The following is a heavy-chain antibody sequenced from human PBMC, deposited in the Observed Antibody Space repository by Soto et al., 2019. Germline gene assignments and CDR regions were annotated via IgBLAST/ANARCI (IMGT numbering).Heavy chain of an antibody. Sequence: PGGSLRLSCAASGFTFSNAWMNWVRQAPGKGLEWVGRIKSKTDGGTTDYAAPVKGRFTISRDDSKKKLYLQMNSLKTEDTAVYYCTTYPPPYTAMWVSEAPVDAFDIWGQGTMVTVSS. D-gene: IGHD5-18*01. CDR1: GFTFSNAW. J-gene: IGHJ3*02. CDR3: TTYPPPYTAMWVSEAPVDAFDI. CDR2: IKSKTDGGTT. V-gene: IGHV3-15*07.